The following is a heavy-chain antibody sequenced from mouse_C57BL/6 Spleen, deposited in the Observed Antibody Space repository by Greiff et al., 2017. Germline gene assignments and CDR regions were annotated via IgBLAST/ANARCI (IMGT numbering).Heavy chain of an antibody. D-gene: IGHD2-3*01. CDR1: GYTFTDYY. J-gene: IGHJ4*01. Sequence: VQLQQSGAELVRPGASVKLSCKASGYTFTDYYINWVKQRPGQGLEWIARIYPGSGNTYYNEKFKGKATLTAEKSSSTAYMQLSSLTSEDSAVYFCARATMDYAMCDWGQGTSVTVAS. CDR3: ARATMDYAMCD. V-gene: IGHV1-76*01. CDR2: IYPGSGNT.